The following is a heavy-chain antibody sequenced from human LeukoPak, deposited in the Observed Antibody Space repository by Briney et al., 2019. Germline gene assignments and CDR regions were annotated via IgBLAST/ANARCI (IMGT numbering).Heavy chain of an antibody. V-gene: IGHV1-46*01. Sequence: EASVKVSCKASGFTFSIYWMHWVRQAPGQGLEWMGVINPRGDEAVYAQKFQGRVTMTRDTPTSTAYMELSSLGSEDTAIFYCARDNSRNGGTFTSWWFDPWGQGTLVIVSS. J-gene: IGHJ5*02. CDR2: INPRGDEA. CDR3: ARDNSRNGGTFTSWWFDP. CDR1: GFTFSIYW. D-gene: IGHD2/OR15-2a*01.